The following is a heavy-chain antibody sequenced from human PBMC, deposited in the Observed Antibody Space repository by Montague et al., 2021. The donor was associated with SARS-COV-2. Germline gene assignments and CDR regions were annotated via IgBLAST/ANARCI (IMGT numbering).Heavy chain of an antibody. CDR1: GFTFSSYS. CDR3: ARDSGRYYDFWSGYYNSHYYYYVDV. CDR2: ISSSSYI. J-gene: IGHJ6*03. D-gene: IGHD3-3*01. V-gene: IGHV3-21*01. Sequence: SLRLSCAASGFTFSSYSMNWVRQAPGKGLEWVSSISSSSYIYYADSVKGRFTISRDNAKNSLYLQMNSLRAEDTAVYYCARDSGRYYDFWSGYYNSHYYYYVDVWGKGTTVTVSS.